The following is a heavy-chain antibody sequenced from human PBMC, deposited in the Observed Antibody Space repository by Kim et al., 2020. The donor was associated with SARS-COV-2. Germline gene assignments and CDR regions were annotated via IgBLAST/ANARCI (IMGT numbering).Heavy chain of an antibody. Sequence: SETLSLTCTVSGGSISSSSYYWGWIRQPPGKGLEWIGSIYYSGSTYYNPSLKSRVTISVDTSKNQFSLKLSSVTAADTAVYYCASAAIQLWSHDAFDIWGQWTMVTVSS. CDR2: IYYSGST. CDR3: ASAAIQLWSHDAFDI. V-gene: IGHV4-39*01. J-gene: IGHJ3*02. CDR1: GGSISSSSYY. D-gene: IGHD5-18*01.